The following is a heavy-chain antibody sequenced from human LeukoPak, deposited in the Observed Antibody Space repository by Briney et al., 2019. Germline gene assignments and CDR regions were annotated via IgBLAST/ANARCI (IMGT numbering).Heavy chain of an antibody. CDR3: AREGNSDRHNWFDP. CDR2: INAGNGNT. CDR1: GYTFTSYA. J-gene: IGHJ5*02. V-gene: IGHV1-3*01. Sequence: GASVKVSRKASGYTFTSYAMHWVRQAPGQRLEWMGWINAGNGNTKYSQKFQGRVTITRDTSASTAYMELSSLRSEDAAVYYCAREGNSDRHNWFDPWGQGTLVTVSS.